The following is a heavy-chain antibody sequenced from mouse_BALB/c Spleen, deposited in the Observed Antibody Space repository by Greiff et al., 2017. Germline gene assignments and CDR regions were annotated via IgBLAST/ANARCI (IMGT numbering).Heavy chain of an antibody. Sequence: EVKLMESGPELVKPWASVKMSCKASGYTFTSYVMHWVKQKPGQGLEWIGYINPYNDGTKYNEKFKGKATLTSDKSSSTAYMELSSLTSEDSAVYYCARGLLRLRWDYWGQGTTLTVSS. CDR3: ARGLLRLRWDY. J-gene: IGHJ2*01. CDR1: GYTFTSYV. V-gene: IGHV1-14*01. CDR2: INPYNDGT. D-gene: IGHD1-2*01.